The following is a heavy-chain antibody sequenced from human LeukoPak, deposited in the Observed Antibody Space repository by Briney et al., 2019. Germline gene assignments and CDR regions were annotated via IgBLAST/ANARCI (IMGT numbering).Heavy chain of an antibody. CDR3: ARGEWELPYFDY. CDR1: GFTFSSYA. CDR2: ISGSGGST. D-gene: IGHD1-26*01. V-gene: IGHV3-23*01. J-gene: IGHJ4*02. Sequence: GGSLRLSCAASGFTFSSYAMSWVRQAPGKGLEWVSAISGSGGSTYYADSVKGRFTISRDNSKNTLYLQMNSLRAEDTAVYYCARGEWELPYFDYWGQGTLVTVSS.